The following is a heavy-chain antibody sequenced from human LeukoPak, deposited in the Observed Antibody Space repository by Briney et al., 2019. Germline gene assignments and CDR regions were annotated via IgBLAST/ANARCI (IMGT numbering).Heavy chain of an antibody. CDR1: GFTFSSYS. CDR3: ARGYRVRGVIKDYYYYGMDV. V-gene: IGHV3-48*02. J-gene: IGHJ6*02. Sequence: PGGSLRLSCAASGFTFSSYSMNWVRQAPGKGLEWVSYISSSSSTIYYADSVKGRFTISRDNAKNSLYLQMNSLRDEDTAVYYCARGYRVRGVIKDYYYYGMDVWGQGTTVTVSS. D-gene: IGHD3-10*01. CDR2: ISSSSSTI.